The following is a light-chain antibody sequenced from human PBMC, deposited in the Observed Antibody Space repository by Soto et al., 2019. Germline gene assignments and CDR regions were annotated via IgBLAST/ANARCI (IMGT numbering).Light chain of an antibody. V-gene: IGLV1-36*01. J-gene: IGLJ1*01. CDR3: AAGNYSLTVDV. CDR1: SSNIGNNA. CDR2: YDN. Sequence: QSVLTQPPSVSEAPRQRVTISCSGSSSNIGNNAVNWYQQLPGQAPKIVIYYDNLLTSGVSDRFSGSKSGISASLAISDLRSDDESNYSCAAGNYSLTVDVF.